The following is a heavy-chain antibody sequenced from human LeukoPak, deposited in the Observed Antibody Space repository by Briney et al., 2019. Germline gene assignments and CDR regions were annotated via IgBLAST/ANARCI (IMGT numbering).Heavy chain of an antibody. J-gene: IGHJ4*02. CDR3: ATRYSGYDY. V-gene: IGHV3-23*01. CDR2: ISGSGGST. Sequence: GGSLRLSCAASGFTFSSYAMSWVRQAPGEGLEWVSAISGSGGSTYYADSVKGRFTISRDNTKNTLYLQMNSLRAEDTAVYYCATRYSGYDYWGQGTLVTVSS. CDR1: GFTFSSYA. D-gene: IGHD5-12*01.